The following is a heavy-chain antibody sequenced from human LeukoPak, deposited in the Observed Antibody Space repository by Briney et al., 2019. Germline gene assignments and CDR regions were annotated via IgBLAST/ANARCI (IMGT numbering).Heavy chain of an antibody. V-gene: IGHV4-34*01. Sequence: SETLSLTCAVYGGSFSGYYWSWIRQPPGKGLEWIGEINHSGSTDYNPSLKSRVTISVDTSKNQFSLKLSSVTAADTAVYYCARGDGIDNWFDPWGQGTLVTVSS. CDR3: ARGDGIDNWFDP. CDR1: GGSFSGYY. D-gene: IGHD1-1*01. J-gene: IGHJ5*02. CDR2: INHSGST.